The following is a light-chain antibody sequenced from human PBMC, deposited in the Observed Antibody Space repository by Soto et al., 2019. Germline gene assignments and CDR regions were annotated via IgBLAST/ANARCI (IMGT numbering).Light chain of an antibody. J-gene: IGLJ1*01. Sequence: QSVLTQPASVSGSPGQSITISCTGTSSDVGDYNYVSWYQQHPGKVPKLMIFEVSNRPSGISNRFSGSKSGNTASLTISGLQTDDEAAYYCCSYTSTSARVFGTGTKVTVL. V-gene: IGLV2-14*01. CDR1: SSDVGDYNY. CDR3: CSYTSTSARV. CDR2: EVS.